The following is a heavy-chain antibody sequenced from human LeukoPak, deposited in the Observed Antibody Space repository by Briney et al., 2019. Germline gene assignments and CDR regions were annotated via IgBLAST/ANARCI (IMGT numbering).Heavy chain of an antibody. CDR2: IYYSGST. CDR3: ARRGIMITFGDWYFDL. CDR1: GGSISSSSYY. D-gene: IGHD3-16*01. Sequence: PSETLSLTCTVSGGSISSSSYYWGWIRQPPGKGLEWIGSIYYSGSTNYNPSLKSRVTISVDTSKNQFSLKLSSVTAADTAMYFCARRGIMITFGDWYFDLWGRGTLVTVSS. J-gene: IGHJ2*01. V-gene: IGHV4-39*01.